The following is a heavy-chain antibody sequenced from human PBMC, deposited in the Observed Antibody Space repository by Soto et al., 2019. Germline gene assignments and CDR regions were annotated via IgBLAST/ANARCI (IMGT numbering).Heavy chain of an antibody. CDR2: IYYSGST. J-gene: IGHJ5*02. D-gene: IGHD6-19*01. CDR1: GGSVSSGSYY. Sequence: QVQLQESGPGLVKPSETLSLTCTVSGGSVSSGSYYWSWIRQPPGKGLEWIGYIYYSGSTNYNPSLKSRVTIAVDTSKNPFSLKLSSVTAADTAVYYCARVLAVAGTGWFDPWGQGTLVTVSS. CDR3: ARVLAVAGTGWFDP. V-gene: IGHV4-61*01.